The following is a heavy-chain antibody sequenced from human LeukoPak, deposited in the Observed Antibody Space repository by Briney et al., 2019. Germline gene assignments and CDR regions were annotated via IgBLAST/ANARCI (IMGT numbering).Heavy chain of an antibody. CDR2: IIPIFGTA. CDR1: GGTFSSYA. CDR3: ASHSGVIATPPDY. Sequence: GASVKVSCKASGGTFSSYAISWVRQAPGQGLEWMGGIIPIFGTANYAQKFQGRVTITTDESTSTAYMELGSLRSEDTAVYYCASHSGVIATPPDYWGQGTLVTVSS. V-gene: IGHV1-69*05. D-gene: IGHD6-13*01. J-gene: IGHJ4*02.